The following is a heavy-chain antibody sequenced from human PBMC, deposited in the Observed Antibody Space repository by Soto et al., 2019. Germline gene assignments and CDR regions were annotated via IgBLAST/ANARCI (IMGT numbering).Heavy chain of an antibody. V-gene: IGHV1-8*01. CDR3: AREHSNSWRFDY. J-gene: IGHJ4*02. Sequence: ASVKVSCKASGYTFTSYDINWVRQATGQGLEWMGWMNPNSGNTGYAQKFQGRVTLTRNTSISTAYMELSSLRSEDTAVYYCAREHSNSWRFDYWGQGTLVTVS. CDR2: MNPNSGNT. D-gene: IGHD6-13*01. CDR1: GYTFTSYD.